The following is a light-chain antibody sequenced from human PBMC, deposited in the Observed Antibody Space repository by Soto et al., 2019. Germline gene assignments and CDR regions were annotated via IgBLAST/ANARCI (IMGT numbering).Light chain of an antibody. CDR2: EVT. J-gene: IGLJ3*02. CDR3: SSYTSSSTLWV. V-gene: IGLV2-14*01. CDR1: SGDVGGYTF. Sequence: QSALTQPASVSGSPGQSITISCTGTSGDVGGYTFVSWYQQHPNKAPKLIIYEVTNRPSGVSDRFSGSKSGNTASLTISGLQAEDEAFYYCSSYTSSSTLWVFGRGTKLTVL.